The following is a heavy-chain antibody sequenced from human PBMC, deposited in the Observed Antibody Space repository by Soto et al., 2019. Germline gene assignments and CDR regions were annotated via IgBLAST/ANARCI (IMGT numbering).Heavy chain of an antibody. J-gene: IGHJ4*02. CDR1: GGSXSSYY. CDR2: IYYSGST. CDR3: ARRYGGNLDY. D-gene: IGHD1-26*01. V-gene: IGHV4-59*08. Sequence: SLTXXVXGGSXSSYYWSXIRQPPGKGLEWIGYIYYSGSTNYNPSLKSRVTISVDTSKNQFSLKLSSVTAADTAVYYCARRYGGNLDYWGQGTLVTVSS.